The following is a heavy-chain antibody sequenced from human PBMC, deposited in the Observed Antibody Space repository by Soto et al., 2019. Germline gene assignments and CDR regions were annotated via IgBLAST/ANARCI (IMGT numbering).Heavy chain of an antibody. Sequence: EVQLVESGGGLVQPGGSLRLSCAASGVTVSSNYMSWVRQAPGKGLEWVPVIYSGGSTYYADCVKGRFTISRDHSKDTVYLQMNSLGAEVTAVYYCGRHGYYYGVGYFDYWGQGTLVTVSS. CDR1: GVTVSSNY. CDR3: GRHGYYYGVGYFDY. J-gene: IGHJ4*02. CDR2: IYSGGST. V-gene: IGHV3-66*04. D-gene: IGHD5-18*01.